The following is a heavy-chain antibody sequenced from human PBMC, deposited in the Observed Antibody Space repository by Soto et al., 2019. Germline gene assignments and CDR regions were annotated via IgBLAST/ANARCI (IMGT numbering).Heavy chain of an antibody. CDR1: GFTFSSYG. V-gene: IGHV3-30*18. J-gene: IGHJ5*02. CDR3: AKDSRRGYSYGFNWFDP. D-gene: IGHD5-18*01. Sequence: GGSLRLSCAASGFTFSSYGMHWVRQAPGKGLEWVAVIPYDGSNKYYADSVKGRFTISRDNSKNTLYLQMNSLRAEDTAVYYCAKDSRRGYSYGFNWFDPWGQGTLVTVSS. CDR2: IPYDGSNK.